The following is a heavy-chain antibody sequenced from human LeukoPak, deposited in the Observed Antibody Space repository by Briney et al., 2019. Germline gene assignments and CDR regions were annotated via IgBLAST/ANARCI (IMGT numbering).Heavy chain of an antibody. CDR1: GFTFSSYG. V-gene: IGHV3-30*18. CDR2: ISYDGSNK. Sequence: GGSLRLSRAASGFTFSSYGMHWVRQAPGKGLEWVAVISYDGSNKYYADSVKGRFTISRDNSKNTLYLQMNSLRAEDTAVYYCAKDLIAVAGEGYYYGMDVWGQGTLVTVSS. D-gene: IGHD6-19*01. CDR3: AKDLIAVAGEGYYYGMDV. J-gene: IGHJ6*02.